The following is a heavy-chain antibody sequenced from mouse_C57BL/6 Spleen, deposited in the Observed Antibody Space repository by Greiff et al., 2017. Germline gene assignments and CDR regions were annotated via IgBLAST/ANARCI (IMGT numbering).Heavy chain of an antibody. Sequence: VKLMESGPELVKPGASVKISCKASGYAFSSSWMNWVKQRPGKGLEWIGRIYPGDGDTNYNGKFKGKATLTADKSSSTAYMQLSSLTSEDSAVYFCARSDLVLVYWGQGTTLTVSA. D-gene: IGHD1-1*01. V-gene: IGHV1-82*01. CDR1: GYAFSSSW. CDR3: ARSDLVLVY. CDR2: IYPGDGDT. J-gene: IGHJ2*01.